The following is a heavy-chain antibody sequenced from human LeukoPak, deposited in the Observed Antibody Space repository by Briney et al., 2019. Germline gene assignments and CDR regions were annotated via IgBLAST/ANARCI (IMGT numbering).Heavy chain of an antibody. CDR2: ISAYNGNT. Sequence: ASVKVSCKASGYTFTSYGISWVRQAPGQGLEWMGWISAYNGNTNYAQKLQGRVTMTTDTSTSTAYMELRSLRSDDTAVYYCAREACPYYYDSSGYPRWFDPWGQGTLVTVFS. CDR3: AREACPYYYDSSGYPRWFDP. J-gene: IGHJ5*02. D-gene: IGHD3-22*01. V-gene: IGHV1-18*01. CDR1: GYTFTSYG.